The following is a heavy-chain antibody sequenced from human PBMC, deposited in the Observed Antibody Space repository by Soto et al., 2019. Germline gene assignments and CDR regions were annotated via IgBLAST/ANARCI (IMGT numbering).Heavy chain of an antibody. Sequence: QLQLQESGPGLVKPSETLSLTCTVSGGSISSSSYYWGWIRQPPGKGLEWIGSIYYSGSTYYNPSLKSRVTISVDTSKNQFSLKLSSVTAADTAVHYCARSYSSSYLNWFDPWGQGTLVTVSS. J-gene: IGHJ5*02. D-gene: IGHD6-13*01. CDR2: IYYSGST. V-gene: IGHV4-39*01. CDR3: ARSYSSSYLNWFDP. CDR1: GGSISSSSYY.